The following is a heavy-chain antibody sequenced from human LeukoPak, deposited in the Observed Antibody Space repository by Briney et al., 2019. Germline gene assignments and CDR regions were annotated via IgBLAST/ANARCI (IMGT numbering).Heavy chain of an antibody. V-gene: IGHV3-43D*03. J-gene: IGHJ6*04. CDR2: ISWDGGNT. Sequence: GGSLRLSCAASGFTFDDYAMHWVRQAPGKGLEWVSLISWDGGNTYYADSVKGRFTISRDNSKNSLYLQMNSLRAEDTALYYCAKEKIQLWLEAGLDVWGKGTTVTVSS. D-gene: IGHD5-18*01. CDR1: GFTFDDYA. CDR3: AKEKIQLWLEAGLDV.